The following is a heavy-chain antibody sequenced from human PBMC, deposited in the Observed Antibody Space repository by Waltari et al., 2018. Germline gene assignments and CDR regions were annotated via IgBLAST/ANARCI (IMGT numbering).Heavy chain of an antibody. J-gene: IGHJ3*01. Sequence: QLHLQKSVPGLVKPSESGCVTCSASVVSITTNRHYWGWIRQPPGQGREWIGTISYNGATYSSPSLRSRVTIFRDTSKNQLSLKLGSVTAADTAFYYCATDMGASLGTAAFDVWGQGTMVTVSS. CDR2: ISYNGAT. V-gene: IGHV4-39*02. CDR3: ATDMGASLGTAAFDV. CDR1: VVSITTNRHY. D-gene: IGHD1-1*01.